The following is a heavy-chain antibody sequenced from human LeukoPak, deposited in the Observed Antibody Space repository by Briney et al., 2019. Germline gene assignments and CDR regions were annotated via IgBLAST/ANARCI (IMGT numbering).Heavy chain of an antibody. Sequence: PGGSLRLSCAASGCTFSSYAMSWVRQAPGKGLEWVSAISGSGGSTYYADSVKGRFTISRDNSKNTLYLQMNSLRAEDTAVYYCAKDKGYYYYYYMDVSGKGTTVTVSS. CDR3: AKDKGYYYYYYMDV. CDR2: ISGSGGST. V-gene: IGHV3-23*01. J-gene: IGHJ6*03. CDR1: GCTFSSYA.